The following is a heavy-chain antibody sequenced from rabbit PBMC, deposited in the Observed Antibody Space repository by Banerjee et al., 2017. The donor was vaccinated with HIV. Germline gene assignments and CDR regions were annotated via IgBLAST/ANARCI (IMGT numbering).Heavy chain of an antibody. J-gene: IGHJ4*01. Sequence: QEQLEESGGDLVKPEGSLTLTCTASAFSFSNKYVMCWVRQAPGKGLEWIACINTSSGNTVYARWAKGRFTISKTSSTTVTLQMTSLSAAVTATYFCARDLAGVPCWNFGLWGPGTLVTVS. CDR3: ARDLAGVPCWNFGL. V-gene: IGHV1S45*01. CDR2: INTSSGNT. D-gene: IGHD3-3*01. CDR1: AFSFSNKYV.